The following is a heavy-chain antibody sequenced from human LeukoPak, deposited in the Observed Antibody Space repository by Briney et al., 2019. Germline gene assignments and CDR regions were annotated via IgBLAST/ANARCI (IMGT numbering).Heavy chain of an antibody. CDR3: ARGMYGDSVGMDV. J-gene: IGHJ6*02. V-gene: IGHV3-74*01. CDR1: GFTFSTYW. D-gene: IGHD2-21*02. Sequence: GSLRLSCAASGFTFSTYWMYWVRQAPGKGLMWVSRMNSDGSTIRYADSVKGRFTISRDNAKNTLYLQMNSLRVEDTAVCYCARGMYGDSVGMDVWGQGTTVTVSS. CDR2: MNSDGSTI.